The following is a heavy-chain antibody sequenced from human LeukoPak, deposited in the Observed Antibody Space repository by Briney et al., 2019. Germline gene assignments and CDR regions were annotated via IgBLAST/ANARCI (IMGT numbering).Heavy chain of an antibody. CDR2: IWYDGQTK. V-gene: IGHV3-33*01. J-gene: IGHJ4*02. CDR1: GFIFSNYG. D-gene: IGHD6-19*01. CDR3: AREWGRIAVAGGPGY. Sequence: GGSLRLSCEASGFIFSNYGMHWVRQAPGKGLEWLTLIWYDGQTKFYADSVKGRFTISRDNSGNTLFLHMTSLRVEDTAVYYCAREWGRIAVAGGPGYWGQGALVTVSS.